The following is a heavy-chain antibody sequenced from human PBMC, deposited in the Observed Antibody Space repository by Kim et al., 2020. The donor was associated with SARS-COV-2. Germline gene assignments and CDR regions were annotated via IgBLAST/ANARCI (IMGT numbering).Heavy chain of an antibody. V-gene: IGHV4-34*01. J-gene: IGHJ4*01. Sequence: SETLSLTCAVYGGSFSGYYWSWIRQPPGKGLEWIGEINHSGSTNYNPSLKSRVTISVDTSKNQFSLKLSSVTAADTAVYYGARGVSRFYYGSGSYCFDY. D-gene: IGHD3-10*01. CDR1: GGSFSGYY. CDR2: INHSGST. CDR3: ARGVSRFYYGSGSYCFDY.